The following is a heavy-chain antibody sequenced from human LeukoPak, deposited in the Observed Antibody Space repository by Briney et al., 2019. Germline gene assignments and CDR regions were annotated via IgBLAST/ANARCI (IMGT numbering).Heavy chain of an antibody. J-gene: IGHJ4*02. Sequence: KTGGSLRLSCAAPGFTFSSYALSWVRQAPGKGLEWVSTISSSSTYIYYVDSVKGRITISRDNAKNSLSLQMNSLRAEDTAVYYCARDLSTGGASDYWGQGTLVTVSS. CDR1: GFTFSSYA. V-gene: IGHV3-21*01. CDR3: ARDLSTGGASDY. CDR2: ISSSSTYI. D-gene: IGHD3-16*01.